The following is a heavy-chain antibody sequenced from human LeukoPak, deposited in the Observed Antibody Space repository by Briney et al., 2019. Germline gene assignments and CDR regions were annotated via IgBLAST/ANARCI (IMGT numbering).Heavy chain of an antibody. Sequence: GGSLRLSCAASGLSLSNAWMSWVRQAPGKGLKWVGRIKTKADNGTTEYAAPVKGRFTMSRDDSRNTLSLQMDSLKTEDTAVYFCAIFYYYGLYWGQGTLVTVSS. CDR3: AIFYYYGLY. CDR2: IKTKADNGTT. D-gene: IGHD3-10*01. J-gene: IGHJ4*02. CDR1: GLSLSNAW. V-gene: IGHV3-15*01.